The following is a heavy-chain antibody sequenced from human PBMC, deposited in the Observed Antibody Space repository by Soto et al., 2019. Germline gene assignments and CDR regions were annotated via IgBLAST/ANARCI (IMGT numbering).Heavy chain of an antibody. V-gene: IGHV4-31*03. CDR2: IYYSGST. CDR3: ARALTTVTTAAHYYYGMDV. J-gene: IGHJ6*02. D-gene: IGHD4-4*01. Sequence: SETLSLTCTVSGGSISSGNYYWSWNRQHPGKGLEWIGYIYYSGSTYYNPSLRSRVTISVDTSENQFSLKLSSVTAADTAVYYCARALTTVTTAAHYYYGMDVWGPGTTVTVSS. CDR1: GGSISSGNYY.